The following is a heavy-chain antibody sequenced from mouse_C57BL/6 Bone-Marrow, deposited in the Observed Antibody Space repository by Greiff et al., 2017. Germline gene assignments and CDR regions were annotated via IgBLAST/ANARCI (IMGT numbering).Heavy chain of an antibody. J-gene: IGHJ3*01. CDR2: IYPSDSET. D-gene: IGHD2-5*01. CDR3: ARGSYSNPWFAY. Sequence: QVQLQQPGAELVRPGSSVKLSCKASGYTFTSYWMDWVKQRPGQGLEWIGNIYPSDSETHYNQKFKDKATLTVDKSSSTAYMQLSSLTSEDSAVYYCARGSYSNPWFAYWGQGTLVTVSA. CDR1: GYTFTSYW. V-gene: IGHV1-61*01.